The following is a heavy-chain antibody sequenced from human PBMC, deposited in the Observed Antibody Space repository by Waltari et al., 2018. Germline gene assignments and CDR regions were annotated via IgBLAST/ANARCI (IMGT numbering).Heavy chain of an antibody. CDR1: GYSIRSGYY. CDR3: AVGDPDPEYFHH. CDR2: VYHTGST. D-gene: IGHD1-26*01. V-gene: IGHV4-38-2*02. Sequence: VQLQESGPGLVKPSETLSLSCSVSGYSIRSGYYWGWIRQPPGQGLEWIGSVYHTGSTYSNPSLRSRVTISVATSKNQFSLKLTSVTAADTAVYHCAVGDPDPEYFHHWGHGTLVHVTS. J-gene: IGHJ1*01.